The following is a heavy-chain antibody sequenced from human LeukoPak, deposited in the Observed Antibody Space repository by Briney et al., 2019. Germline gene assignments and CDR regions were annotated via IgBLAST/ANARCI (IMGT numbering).Heavy chain of an antibody. Sequence: PSETLSLTCTVSGGSISSSSYYWGWIRQPPGKGLEWIGSIYYSGSTYYNPSLKSRVTISVDTSKNQFSLKLSSVTAADTAVYYCARHVGGYSSSWYGRARGLWFDPWGQGTLVTVSS. V-gene: IGHV4-39*01. CDR1: GGSISSSSYY. D-gene: IGHD6-13*01. CDR3: ARHVGGYSSSWYGRARGLWFDP. CDR2: IYYSGST. J-gene: IGHJ5*02.